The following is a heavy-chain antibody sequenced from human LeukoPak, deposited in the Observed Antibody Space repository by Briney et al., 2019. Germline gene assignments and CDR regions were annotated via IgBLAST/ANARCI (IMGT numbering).Heavy chain of an antibody. CDR3: ARGIFRITMIVNCLGAFDI. J-gene: IGHJ3*02. CDR2: IYYSGST. V-gene: IGHV4-30-4*01. CDR1: GGSISSGDYY. D-gene: IGHD3-22*01. Sequence: SETLSLTCTVSGGSISSGDYYWSWIRQPPGKGLEWIGYIYYSGSTYYNPSLKSRVTISVDTSKNQFSLKLSSVTAADTAVYYCARGIFRITMIVNCLGAFDIWGQGTMVTVSS.